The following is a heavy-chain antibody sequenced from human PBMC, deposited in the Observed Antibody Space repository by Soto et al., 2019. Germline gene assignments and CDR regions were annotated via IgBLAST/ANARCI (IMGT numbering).Heavy chain of an antibody. CDR3: ASEGRDGYNNLLDY. J-gene: IGHJ4*02. CDR2: INHSGGST. Sequence: ASVKVYRKAPGYALTSYYIQCVRQAPGQGHEWMGIINHSGGSTNYAQKFQGRVTMTRDTATSTVYMELSSVTSEDTAVYYCASEGRDGYNNLLDYWGQGTPGTVSS. CDR1: GYALTSYY. V-gene: IGHV1-46*01. D-gene: IGHD5-12*01.